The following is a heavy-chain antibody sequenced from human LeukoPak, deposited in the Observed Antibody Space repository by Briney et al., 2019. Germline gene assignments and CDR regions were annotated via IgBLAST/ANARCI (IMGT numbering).Heavy chain of an antibody. J-gene: IGHJ4*02. CDR3: ARDRGRELSDY. CDR1: GYTFTGYY. Sequence: ASVKVSCKASGYTFTGYYMHWVRQAPGQGLEWMGRINPNSGGTNYAQKFQGRVTMTRGTSISTAYMELSRLTSDDTAVYYCARDRGRELSDYWGQGTLVTVSS. CDR2: INPNSGGT. V-gene: IGHV1-2*06. D-gene: IGHD1-26*01.